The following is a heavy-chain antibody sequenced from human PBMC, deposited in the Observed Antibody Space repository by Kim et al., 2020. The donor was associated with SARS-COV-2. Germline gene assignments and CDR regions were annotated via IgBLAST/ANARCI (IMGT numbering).Heavy chain of an antibody. V-gene: IGHV1-18*04. CDR3: ARDGREFGDSPDPFDY. Sequence: ASVKVSCKASGYTFTSYGISWVRQAPGQGLEWMGWISAYNGNTNYAQKLQGRVTMTTDTSTSTAYMELRSLRSDDTAVYYCARDGREFGDSPDPFDYWGQGTLVTVSS. J-gene: IGHJ4*02. D-gene: IGHD3-10*01. CDR2: ISAYNGNT. CDR1: GYTFTSYG.